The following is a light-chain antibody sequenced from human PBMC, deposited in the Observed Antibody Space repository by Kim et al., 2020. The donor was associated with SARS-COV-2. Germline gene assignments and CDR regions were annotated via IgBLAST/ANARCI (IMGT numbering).Light chain of an antibody. Sequence: EIVLTQSPGTLSLSPGERATLSCRASQSVSSSYLAWYQQKPGQAPRHLIYGASSRATGIPDRFSGGGSGTDFTLTISRLEPEDFAVYYCQQYGSSPLTFGGATKVDIK. CDR1: QSVSSSY. J-gene: IGKJ4*01. V-gene: IGKV3-20*01. CDR2: GAS. CDR3: QQYGSSPLT.